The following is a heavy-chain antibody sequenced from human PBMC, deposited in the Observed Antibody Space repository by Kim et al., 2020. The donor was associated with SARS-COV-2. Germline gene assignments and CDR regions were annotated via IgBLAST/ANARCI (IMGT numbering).Heavy chain of an antibody. Sequence: SETLSLTCTVSGGSISSGGYYWSWIRQHPGKGLEWIGYIYYSGSTYYNPSLKSRVTISVDTSKNQFSLKLSSVTAADTAVYYCARGKTNWNYGYYGMDVWGQGTTVTVSS. CDR1: GGSISSGGYY. CDR3: ARGKTNWNYGYYGMDV. D-gene: IGHD1-1*01. V-gene: IGHV4-31*03. J-gene: IGHJ6*02. CDR2: IYYSGST.